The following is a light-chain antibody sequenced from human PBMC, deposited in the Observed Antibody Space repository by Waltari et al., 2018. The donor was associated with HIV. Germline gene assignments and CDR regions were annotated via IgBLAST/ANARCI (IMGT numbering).Light chain of an antibody. Sequence: EIVLTQSPGTLSLSPGERAALSCRASQSVTSNYLAWYQQKPGRAPRLLISGASNRASGMPDRFSGSGAGTDVTLTISRLEPEDFAVYYCQQYGTSQWTFGRGTKVEI. V-gene: IGKV3-20*01. J-gene: IGKJ1*01. CDR3: QQYGTSQWT. CDR2: GAS. CDR1: QSVTSNY.